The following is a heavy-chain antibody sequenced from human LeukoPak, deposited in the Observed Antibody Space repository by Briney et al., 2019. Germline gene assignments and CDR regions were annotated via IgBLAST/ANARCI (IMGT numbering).Heavy chain of an antibody. J-gene: IGHJ6*04. Sequence: GGSLRLSCAASGFTFSSYSMNWVRQAPGKGLEWVSSISSSSSYIYYADSVKGRFTISRDNAKNSLYLQMNNLRAEDTAVYYCARPLLPHTADVWGKGTTVTVSS. D-gene: IGHD2-15*01. V-gene: IGHV3-21*01. CDR1: GFTFSSYS. CDR3: ARPLLPHTADV. CDR2: ISSSSSYI.